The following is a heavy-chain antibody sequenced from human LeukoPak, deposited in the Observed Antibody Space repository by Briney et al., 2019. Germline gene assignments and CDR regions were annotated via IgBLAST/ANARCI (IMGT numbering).Heavy chain of an antibody. J-gene: IGHJ4*02. CDR1: GFPFSREW. D-gene: IGHD3-22*01. CDR2: IKENGSGK. Sequence: PGGSLRLSCAASGFPFSREWMTWVRQAPGKGLEWVANIKENGSGKYYVDSVKGRFTISRDNAKKSLSLQMNSLRVEETAVYYCTGGGGYPELWGQGALVTVSS. CDR3: TGGGGYPEL. V-gene: IGHV3-7*01.